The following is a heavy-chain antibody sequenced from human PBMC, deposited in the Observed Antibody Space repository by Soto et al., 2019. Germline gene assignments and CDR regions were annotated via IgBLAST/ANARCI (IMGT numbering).Heavy chain of an antibody. D-gene: IGHD3-10*01. CDR1: GGSFSGYY. CDR3: ARSYYGSGSYLFDY. Sequence: SETLSLTCAVYGGSFSGYYWSWIRQPPGKGLEWIGEINHSGSTNYNPSLKSRVTISVDTSKNQFSLKLSSVTAADTAVYYCARSYYGSGSYLFDYWGQGTLVTVSS. V-gene: IGHV4-34*01. J-gene: IGHJ4*02. CDR2: INHSGST.